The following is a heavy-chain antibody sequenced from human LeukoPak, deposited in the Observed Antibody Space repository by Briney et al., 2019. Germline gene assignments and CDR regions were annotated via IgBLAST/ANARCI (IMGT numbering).Heavy chain of an antibody. J-gene: IGHJ4*02. CDR1: GFTFSDYY. CDR3: AREPLGYCSSTSCYPVY. Sequence: GGSLRLSCAASGFTFSDYYMSWIRQAPGKGLEWVPYISSSGSTIYYADSVKGRFTISRDNAKNSLYLQMNSLRAEDTAVYYCAREPLGYCSSTSCYPVYWGQGTLVTVSS. CDR2: ISSSGSTI. D-gene: IGHD2-2*01. V-gene: IGHV3-11*01.